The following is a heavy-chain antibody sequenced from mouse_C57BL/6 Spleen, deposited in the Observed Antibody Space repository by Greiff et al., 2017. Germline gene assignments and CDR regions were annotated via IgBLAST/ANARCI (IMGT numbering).Heavy chain of an antibody. CDR2: IRSKSNNYAT. J-gene: IGHJ2*01. V-gene: IGHV10-1*01. CDR1: GFSFNTYA. D-gene: IGHD2-5*01. CDR3: VRQYSNGYFDY. Sequence: EVHLVESGGGLVQPKGSLKLSCAASGFSFNTYAMNWVRQAPGKGLEWVARIRSKSNNYATYYADSVKDRFTISRDDSESMLYLQMNNLKTEDTAMYYCVRQYSNGYFDYWGQGTTLTVSS.